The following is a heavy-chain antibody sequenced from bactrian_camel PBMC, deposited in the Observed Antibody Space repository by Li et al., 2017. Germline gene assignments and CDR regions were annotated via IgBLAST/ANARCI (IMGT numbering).Heavy chain of an antibody. J-gene: IGHJ6*01. CDR2: ISGGGGGT. Sequence: DVQLVESGGGLVQPGGSLRLSCVVSGFTISSVAVSWVRQAPGKGLEWVSSISGGGGGTHYADSVKGRFTISRDNARSTLYLQLNSLRTEDTAMYYCTKGGLVYSLSWGQGTQVTVS. CDR1: GFTISSVA. D-gene: IGHD2*01. CDR3: TKGGLVYSLS. V-gene: IGHV3S31*01.